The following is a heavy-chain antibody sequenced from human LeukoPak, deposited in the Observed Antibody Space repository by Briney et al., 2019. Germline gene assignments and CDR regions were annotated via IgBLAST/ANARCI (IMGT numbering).Heavy chain of an antibody. V-gene: IGHV4-59*01. J-gene: IGHJ3*02. D-gene: IGHD5-12*01. CDR1: GVSINNYY. CDR2: VYYSGST. CDR3: ARSRGYSGYAYDAFDI. Sequence: SETLSLTCSVSGVSINNYYWSWIREPPGRGLEWIGYVYYSGSTNYNPSLKSRVTISVDTSKNQFSLKLSFVTAADTAVYYCARSRGYSGYAYDAFDIWGQGTMVTVSS.